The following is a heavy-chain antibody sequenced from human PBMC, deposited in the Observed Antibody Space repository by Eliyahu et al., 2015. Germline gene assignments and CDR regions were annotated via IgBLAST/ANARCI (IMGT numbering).Heavy chain of an antibody. J-gene: IGHJ6*02. CDR3: AKDLYQLLLYYYYGMDV. V-gene: IGHV3-30*18. D-gene: IGHD2-2*01. Sequence: GKGLEWVAVISYDGSNKYYADSVKGRFTISRDNSKNTLYLQMNSLRAEDTAVYYCAKDLYQLLLYYYYGMDVWGQGTTVTVSS. CDR2: ISYDGSNK.